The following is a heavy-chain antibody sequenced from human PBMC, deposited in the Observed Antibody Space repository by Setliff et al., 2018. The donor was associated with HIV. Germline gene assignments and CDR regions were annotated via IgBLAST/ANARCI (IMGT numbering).Heavy chain of an antibody. CDR3: ARDPRAPRYCSGGSCYSQRRAFDI. CDR1: GGSFSGYY. CDR2: INHSGST. V-gene: IGHV4-34*01. J-gene: IGHJ3*02. D-gene: IGHD2-15*01. Sequence: KPSETLSLTCAVYGGSFSGYYWNWIRQPPGKGLEWIGEINHSGSTNYNPSLKRRVTISVDTSKNQFSLKLSSVTAADTAVYYCARDPRAPRYCSGGSCYSQRRAFDIWCQGTMVTVSS.